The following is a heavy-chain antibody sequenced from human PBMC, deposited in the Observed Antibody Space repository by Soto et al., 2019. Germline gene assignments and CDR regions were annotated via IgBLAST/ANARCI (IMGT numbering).Heavy chain of an antibody. CDR3: AKAAGYYDSSGYDGGYFQH. CDR1: GFTFDDYA. Sequence: PGGSLRLSCAASGFTFDDYAMHWVRQAPGKGLEWVSGISWNSGSIGYADSVKGRFTISRDNAKNSLYLQMNSLRAEDTALYYCAKAAGYYDSSGYDGGYFQHWGQGTLVTVSS. D-gene: IGHD3-22*01. CDR2: ISWNSGSI. J-gene: IGHJ1*01. V-gene: IGHV3-9*01.